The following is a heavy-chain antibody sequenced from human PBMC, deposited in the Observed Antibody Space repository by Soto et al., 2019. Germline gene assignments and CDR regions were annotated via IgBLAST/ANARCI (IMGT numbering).Heavy chain of an antibody. J-gene: IGHJ4*02. D-gene: IGHD6-6*01. CDR3: ATMGYSYTSSSNN. CDR2: IWYDGSNK. V-gene: IGHV3-33*01. Sequence: QVQLVESGGGVVQPGRSLRLSCAASGFTFSSYGMHWVRQAPGKGLEWVAVIWYDGSNKYYADSVKGRFTISRDNSKNTLYLQMNSLRAEDTAVYYCATMGYSYTSSSNNWGQGTLVTVSS. CDR1: GFTFSSYG.